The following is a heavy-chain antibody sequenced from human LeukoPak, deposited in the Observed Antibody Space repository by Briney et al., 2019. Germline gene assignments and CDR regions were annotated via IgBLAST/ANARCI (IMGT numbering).Heavy chain of an antibody. CDR1: GGSFSGYY. Sequence: SETLSLTCAVYGGSFSGYYWSWIRQHPGKGLEWIGYIYYSGSTYYNPSLKSRVTISVDTSKNQFPLKLSSVTAADTAVYYCARDDYSSGMDVWGQGTTVTVSS. CDR2: IYYSGST. CDR3: ARDDYSSGMDV. J-gene: IGHJ6*02. V-gene: IGHV4-31*11.